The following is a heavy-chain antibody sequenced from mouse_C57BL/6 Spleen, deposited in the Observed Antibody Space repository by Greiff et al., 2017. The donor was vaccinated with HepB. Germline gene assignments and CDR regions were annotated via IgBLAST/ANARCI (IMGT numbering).Heavy chain of an antibody. D-gene: IGHD2-4*01. CDR3: ARNAPYDYDYAMDY. Sequence: LQESGPGLVAPSQSLSITCTVSGFSLTSYAISWVRQPPGKGLEWLGVIWTGGGTNYNSALKSRLSISKDNSKSQVFLKMNSLQTDDTASYYCARNAPYDYDYAMDYWGQGTSVTVSS. J-gene: IGHJ4*01. CDR2: IWTGGGT. V-gene: IGHV2-9-1*01. CDR1: GFSLTSYA.